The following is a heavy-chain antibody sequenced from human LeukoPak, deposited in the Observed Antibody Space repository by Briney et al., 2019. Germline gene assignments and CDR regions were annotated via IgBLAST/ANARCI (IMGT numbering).Heavy chain of an antibody. J-gene: IGHJ4*02. CDR3: ARDPGHADY. V-gene: IGHV4-38-2*02. CDR2: IYHSGST. Sequence: PSETLSLTCTVSGYSISSGYYWGWIRQPPGKGLEWIGSIYHSGSTYYNPSLKSRVTISVDTSKNQFSLKLSSVTAADTAVSYCARDPGHADYWGQGTLVTVSS. CDR1: GYSISSGYY.